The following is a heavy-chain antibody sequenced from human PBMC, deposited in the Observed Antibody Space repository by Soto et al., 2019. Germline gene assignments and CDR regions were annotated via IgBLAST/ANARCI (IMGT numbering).Heavy chain of an antibody. CDR3: ARGSDYGDYPLFQH. Sequence: TGGSLRLSCAASGFPFSSYSMNWVRQAPGKGLEWVSYISSSSSTIYYADSVKGRFTISRDNAKNSLYLQMNSLRAEDTAVYYCARGSDYGDYPLFQHWGQGTLVTVSS. D-gene: IGHD4-17*01. J-gene: IGHJ1*01. CDR2: ISSSSSTI. V-gene: IGHV3-48*01. CDR1: GFPFSSYS.